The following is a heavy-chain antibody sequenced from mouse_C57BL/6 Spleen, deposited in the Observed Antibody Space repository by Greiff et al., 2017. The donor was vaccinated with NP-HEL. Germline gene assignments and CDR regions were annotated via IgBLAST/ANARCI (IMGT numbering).Heavy chain of an antibody. V-gene: IGHV1-55*01. Sequence: QVQLQQPGAELVKPGASVKMSCKASGYTFTSYWITWVKQRPGQGLEWIGDIYPGSGSTNYNEQFKSKATLTVDTSSSTAYMQLSSLTSEDSAVYYCARSSPVTAVVANWDFDVWGTGTTVTVSS. CDR3: ARSSPVTAVVANWDFDV. J-gene: IGHJ1*03. D-gene: IGHD1-1*01. CDR2: IYPGSGST. CDR1: GYTFTSYW.